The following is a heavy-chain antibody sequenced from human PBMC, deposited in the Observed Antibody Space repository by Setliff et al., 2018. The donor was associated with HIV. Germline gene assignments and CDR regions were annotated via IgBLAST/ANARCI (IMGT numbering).Heavy chain of an antibody. V-gene: IGHV3-23*01. J-gene: IGHJ5*02. CDR3: AKDYTATFWEYNWFDL. D-gene: IGHD3-3*01. CDR2: ISGSGDST. Sequence: PGGSLRLSCAASGFTFSYHAMTWVRQAPGKGLEWVSGISGSGDSTYYAASVKGRFIISRDNSKDILSLQMNSVRAEGTGLYFCAKDYTATFWEYNWFDLWGQGILVTVSS. CDR1: GFTFSYHA.